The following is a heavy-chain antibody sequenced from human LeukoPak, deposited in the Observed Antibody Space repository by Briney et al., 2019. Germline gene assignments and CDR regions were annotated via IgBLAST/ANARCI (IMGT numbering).Heavy chain of an antibody. CDR2: IKSKTDGGTT. J-gene: IGHJ6*04. CDR1: GFTFNNAW. V-gene: IGHV3-15*01. D-gene: IGHD2-2*01. Sequence: GGSLRLSCAASGFTFNNAWMSWVRQAPGKGLEWVGRIKSKTDGGTTDHAAPVKGRFTISRDDSKNTLYLQMNSLKTEDTAVYYCTTEGLHCSSTSCYASYYYYYGMDVWGKGTTVTVSS. CDR3: TTEGLHCSSTSCYASYYYYYGMDV.